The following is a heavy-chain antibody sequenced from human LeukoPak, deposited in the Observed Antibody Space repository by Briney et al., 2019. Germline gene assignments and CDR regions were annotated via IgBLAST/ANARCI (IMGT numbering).Heavy chain of an antibody. CDR3: TRETYYDILTGYSN. CDR1: GFTFGDYA. Sequence: GGSLRLSCTASGFTFGDYAMSWFRQAPGKGLGWLGFIRSKAYGGTTEYAASVKGRFTISRDDSKSIAYLQMNSLKTEDTAVYYCTRETYYDILTGYSNWGQGTLVTVSS. V-gene: IGHV3-49*03. CDR2: IRSKAYGGTT. J-gene: IGHJ4*02. D-gene: IGHD3-9*01.